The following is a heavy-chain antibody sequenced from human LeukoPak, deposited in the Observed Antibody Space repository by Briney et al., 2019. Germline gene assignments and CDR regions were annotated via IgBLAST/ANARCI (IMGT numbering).Heavy chain of an antibody. CDR3: AKAGSGVPIVVVPAAFDP. CDR1: GLTLSDYA. D-gene: IGHD2-21*01. CDR2: VCGSGGQT. Sequence: GGSLTLSCAVSGLTLSDYAMTWVRQAPGKGLEWVSTVCGSGGQTHYADSVKGRFIISRDNFRNTVYLQMKILRVEDTAIYYCAKAGSGVPIVVVPAAFDPWGQGTLVTVSS. J-gene: IGHJ5*02. V-gene: IGHV3-23*01.